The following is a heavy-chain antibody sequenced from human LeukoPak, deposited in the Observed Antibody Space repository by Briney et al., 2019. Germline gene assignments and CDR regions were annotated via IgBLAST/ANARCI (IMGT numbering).Heavy chain of an antibody. J-gene: IGHJ6*03. CDR2: INHSGST. D-gene: IGHD4-23*01. CDR3: ARRWRNYYYYYYMDV. V-gene: IGHV4-34*01. Sequence: SETLSLTCTVLGVSITSYSWIWIRQPPGKGLEWIGEINHSGSTNYNPSLKSRVTISVDTSKNQFSLKLSPVTAAGTAVYYCARRWRNYYYYYYMDVWGKGTTVTISS. CDR1: GVSITSYS.